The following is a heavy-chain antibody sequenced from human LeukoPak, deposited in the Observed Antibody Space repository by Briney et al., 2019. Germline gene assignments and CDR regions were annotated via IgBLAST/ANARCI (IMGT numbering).Heavy chain of an antibody. D-gene: IGHD5-18*01. Sequence: GASVKVSCKASGGTFSSYAISWVRQAPGQGLEWMGGIIPIFGTANYAQKFQGRVTITSDESTSTAYMELTSLKSEDAAVYYFARENGGYRYGSFLNWLDPWGQGTLVTVSS. V-gene: IGHV1-69*01. CDR2: IIPIFGTA. CDR1: GGTFSSYA. J-gene: IGHJ5*02. CDR3: ARENGGYRYGSFLNWLDP.